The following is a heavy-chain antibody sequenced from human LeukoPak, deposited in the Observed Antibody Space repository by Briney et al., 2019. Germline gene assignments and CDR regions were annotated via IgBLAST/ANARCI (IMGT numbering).Heavy chain of an antibody. CDR2: IYHSGST. CDR1: GGSISSGGYS. D-gene: IGHD1/OR15-1a*01. J-gene: IGHJ3*02. CDR3: ARGVSTSDAFDI. V-gene: IGHV4-30-2*01. Sequence: TPSETLSLTCAVSGGSISSGGYSWSWIRQPPGKGLEWIGYIYHSGSTYYNPSLKSRVTISVDRSKNQFSLKLSSVTAADTAVYYCARGVSTSDAFDIWGQGTMVTVSS.